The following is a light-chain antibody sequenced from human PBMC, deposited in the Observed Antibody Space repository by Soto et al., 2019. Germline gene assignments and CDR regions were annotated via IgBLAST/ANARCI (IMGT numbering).Light chain of an antibody. J-gene: IGKJ1*01. V-gene: IGKV3-20*01. CDR2: GAS. CDR1: QSVSSSY. Sequence: EIVLTQSPGTLSLSPGERATLSCRASQSVSSSYLAWYQQKLGQAPRLLIHGASSRATGIPDRFSGSGSGTDFTLTISRLEPEDFAVYYCQQYGSSGTFGQGTKVDIK. CDR3: QQYGSSGT.